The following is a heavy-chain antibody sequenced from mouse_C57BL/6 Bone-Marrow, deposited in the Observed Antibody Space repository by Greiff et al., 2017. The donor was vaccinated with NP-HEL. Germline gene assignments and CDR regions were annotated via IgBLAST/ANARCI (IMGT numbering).Heavy chain of an antibody. J-gene: IGHJ3*01. V-gene: IGHV1-72*01. CDR3: ARTAKVTCALGYAD. Sequence: QVQLQQSGAELVKPGASVKLSCKASGYTFTSYWMHWVKQRPGRGLEWIGRIDPDGGGTKYNEQFKSKATLTVDNPSSTAYMQLSCLTSEDSAVFYCARTAKVTCALGYADWGQGTMVTVAA. CDR2: IDPDGGGT. D-gene: IGHD2-5*01. CDR1: GYTFTSYW.